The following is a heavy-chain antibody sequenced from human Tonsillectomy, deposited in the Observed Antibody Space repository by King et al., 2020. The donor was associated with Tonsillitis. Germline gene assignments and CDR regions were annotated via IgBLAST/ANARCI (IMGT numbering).Heavy chain of an antibody. D-gene: IGHD3-16*02. V-gene: IGHV1-46*03. CDR1: GYIFTNYY. CDR2: INPSEGNT. J-gene: IGHJ3*02. Sequence: VQLGEFGAEVKKPGASVKVSCKAPGYIFTNYYLHWVRQAPGQGLEWMGIINPSEGNTAYALMFQGRVTMTSDTSTSTVYMELSSLGSADTAVCYCPRGYDYLWGSSRYFVFDIWGQGTKVTVSS. CDR3: PRGYDYLWGSSRYFVFDI.